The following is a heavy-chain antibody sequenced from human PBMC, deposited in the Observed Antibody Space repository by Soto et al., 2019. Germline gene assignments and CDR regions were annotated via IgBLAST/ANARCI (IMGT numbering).Heavy chain of an antibody. Sequence: GGSLRLSCAASGFTFSSYSMNWVRQAPGKGLEWVSSISSSSSYIYYADSVKGRFTISRDNAKNSLYLQMNSLRAEDTAVYYCARDRTLTVTSRYFDYWGQGTLVTVSS. CDR2: ISSSSSYI. CDR3: ARDRTLTVTSRYFDY. V-gene: IGHV3-21*01. CDR1: GFTFSSYS. D-gene: IGHD4-17*01. J-gene: IGHJ4*02.